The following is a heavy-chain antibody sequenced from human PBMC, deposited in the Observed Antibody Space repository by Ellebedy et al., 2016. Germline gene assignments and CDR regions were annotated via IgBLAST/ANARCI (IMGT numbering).Heavy chain of an antibody. CDR3: AIDWYGGDSSDY. Sequence: ASVKVSCXASGYTFTGYYIHWVRQAPGQGLEWMGWINPNGGGTNYAQKFQGRVTMTRDTSISTAYMELSRLTSDDTAVYYCAIDWYGGDSSDYWGQGTLVTVSS. J-gene: IGHJ4*02. CDR2: INPNGGGT. CDR1: GYTFTGYY. V-gene: IGHV1-2*02. D-gene: IGHD3-9*01.